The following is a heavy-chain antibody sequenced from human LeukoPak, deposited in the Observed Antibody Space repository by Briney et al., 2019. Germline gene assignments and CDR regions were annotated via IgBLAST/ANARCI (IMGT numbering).Heavy chain of an antibody. D-gene: IGHD2-2*01. V-gene: IGHV3-23*01. CDR1: GFTFSSYA. CDR2: ISGSGGST. J-gene: IGHJ4*02. Sequence: GSLILSCAASGFTFSSYAMSWVRPAPGKGLEWVSAISGSGGSTYYADSVKGRFTISRDNSKNTLYLQMNSLRAEDTAVYYCAKDSCSSTSCYGDYWGQGTLVTVSS. CDR3: AKDSCSSTSCYGDY.